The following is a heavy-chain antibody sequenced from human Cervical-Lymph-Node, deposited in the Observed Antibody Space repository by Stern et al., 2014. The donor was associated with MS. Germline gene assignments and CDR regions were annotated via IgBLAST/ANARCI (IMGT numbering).Heavy chain of an antibody. Sequence: VQLVESGGGLVKPGGSLRLSCAASGFTFSDHYMTWLRPAPGEGLEWVSYISSSGSMIYYADSVKGRFTISRDNAKNSLYLQMNSLRAEDTAVYYCVREVNWTYDYWGQGTQVTVSS. J-gene: IGHJ4*02. CDR1: GFTFSDHY. CDR2: ISSSGSMI. CDR3: VREVNWTYDY. D-gene: IGHD1-7*01. V-gene: IGHV3-11*01.